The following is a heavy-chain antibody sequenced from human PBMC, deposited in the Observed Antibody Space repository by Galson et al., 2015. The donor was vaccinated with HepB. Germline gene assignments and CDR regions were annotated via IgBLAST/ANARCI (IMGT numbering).Heavy chain of an antibody. CDR2: ISSSSSYI. D-gene: IGHD3-22*01. J-gene: IGHJ4*02. Sequence: SLRLSCAASGFTFSSYSMNWVRQAPGKGLEWVSYISSSSSYIYYADSVKGRFTISRDNAKNSLYLQMNSLSAEDTAVYYCARVDSSGFDYWGQGTLVTVSS. V-gene: IGHV3-21*01. CDR1: GFTFSSYS. CDR3: ARVDSSGFDY.